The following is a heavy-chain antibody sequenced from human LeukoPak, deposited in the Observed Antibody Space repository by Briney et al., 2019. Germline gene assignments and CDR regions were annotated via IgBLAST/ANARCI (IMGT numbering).Heavy chain of an antibody. D-gene: IGHD6-13*01. Sequence: ASVKVSCKASGYTFTGYYMHWVRQAPGQGLEWMGWINPNSGGTNYAQKFQGRVTMTRDTSISTAYMELSRLRSDDTAVYYCARGDSSSWYNLFDYWGQGTLVTVSS. J-gene: IGHJ4*02. V-gene: IGHV1-2*02. CDR2: INPNSGGT. CDR3: ARGDSSSWYNLFDY. CDR1: GYTFTGYY.